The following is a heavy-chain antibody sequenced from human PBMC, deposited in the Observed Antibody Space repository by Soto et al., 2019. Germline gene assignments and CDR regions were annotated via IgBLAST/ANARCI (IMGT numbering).Heavy chain of an antibody. V-gene: IGHV1-8*01. CDR1: GYTFTSYD. Sequence: GASMKVSCKASGYTFTSYDINWVRQATGQGLEWMGWMNPNSGNTSYAQKFQGRVTMTRNTSISTAYMELSSLRSEDTAVYYCGSSVFHYYYMDVWGKGTTVTVSS. CDR2: MNPNSGNT. CDR3: GSSVFHYYYMDV. J-gene: IGHJ6*03. D-gene: IGHD2-21*01.